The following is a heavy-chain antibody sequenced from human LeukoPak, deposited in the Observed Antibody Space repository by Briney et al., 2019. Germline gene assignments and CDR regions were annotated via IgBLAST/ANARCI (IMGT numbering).Heavy chain of an antibody. CDR3: AELGITMIGGV. CDR2: SSGSGGST. Sequence: PGGSLRLSCAASGFSFSNYGMSWVRQAPGKGLEWVSASSGSGGSTYYVDSVKGRFTISRDNAKNSLYLQMNSLRAEDTAVYYCAELGITMIGGVWGKGTTVTISS. J-gene: IGHJ6*04. V-gene: IGHV3-23*01. CDR1: GFSFSNYG. D-gene: IGHD3-10*02.